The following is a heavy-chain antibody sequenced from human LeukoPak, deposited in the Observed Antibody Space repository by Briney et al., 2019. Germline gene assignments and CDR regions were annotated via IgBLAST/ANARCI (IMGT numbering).Heavy chain of an antibody. V-gene: IGHV4-39*07. J-gene: IGHJ5*02. D-gene: IGHD2-2*01. Sequence: PSETLSLTCTVSGGSIRSSYYYWSWIRQPPGKGLEWIGEINHSGSTNYSPSLKSRLTISVDTSNNQFSLRLSSVTAADTAVYYCARRDYCTSTSCYESYNWFDPWGQGTLVTVSS. CDR3: ARRDYCTSTSCYESYNWFDP. CDR2: INHSGST. CDR1: GGSIRSSYYY.